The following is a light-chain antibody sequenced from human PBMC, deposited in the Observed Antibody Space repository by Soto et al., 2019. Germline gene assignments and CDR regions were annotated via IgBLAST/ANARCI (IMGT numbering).Light chain of an antibody. Sequence: DFQMTQSPSSLSASVGDRVTITCRASQGIGNFLAWYQHKPGKVPKLLIYAASTLQSGVPSRFSGSGSGTGFTLTISGLQPEDVATYYGQKYKSAPSLTFGGGTKVVIK. CDR3: QKYKSAPSLT. J-gene: IGKJ4*01. V-gene: IGKV1-27*01. CDR2: AAS. CDR1: QGIGNF.